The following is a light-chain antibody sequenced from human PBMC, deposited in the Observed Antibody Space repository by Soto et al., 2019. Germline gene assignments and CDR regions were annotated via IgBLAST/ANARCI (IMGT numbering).Light chain of an antibody. V-gene: IGLV2-23*02. CDR3: CSYAGSSTFIYV. CDR2: EVS. CDR1: SSDVGSYNL. Sequence: QSAQTQPASVSGSPGQSITISCTGTSSDVGSYNLVSWYQQHPGKAPKLMIYEVSKRPSGVSNRFSGSKSGNTASLTISGLQAEDEADYYCCSYAGSSTFIYVFGTGTKVTVL. J-gene: IGLJ1*01.